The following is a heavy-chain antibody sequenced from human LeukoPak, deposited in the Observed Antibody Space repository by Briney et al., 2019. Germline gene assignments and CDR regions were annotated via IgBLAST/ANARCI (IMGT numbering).Heavy chain of an antibody. CDR1: GYTFTSYD. CDR3: AADRDYYGSGSYIDAFDI. D-gene: IGHD3-10*01. J-gene: IGHJ3*02. V-gene: IGHV1-58*02. CDR2: IVVGSGNT. Sequence: SVKVSCKASGYTFTSYDINWVRQARGQRLEWIGWIVVGSGNTNYAQKFQERVTITRDMSTSTAYMELSSLRSEDTAVYYCAADRDYYGSGSYIDAFDIWGQGTMVTVSS.